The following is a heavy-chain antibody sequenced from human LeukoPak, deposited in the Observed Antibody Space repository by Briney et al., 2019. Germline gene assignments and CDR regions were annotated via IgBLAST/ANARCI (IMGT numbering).Heavy chain of an antibody. CDR2: IYYSGST. V-gene: IGHV4-30-4*01. Sequence: SETLSLTCTVSGGSISSGDYYWSWICQPPGKGLEWIGYIYYSGSTYYNPSLKSRVTISVDTSKNQFSLELSSVTATDTAVYFCATNRAGTYDRPFDIWGQGTMVTVPS. J-gene: IGHJ3*02. CDR1: GGSISSGDYY. CDR3: ATNRAGTYDRPFDI. D-gene: IGHD1-26*01.